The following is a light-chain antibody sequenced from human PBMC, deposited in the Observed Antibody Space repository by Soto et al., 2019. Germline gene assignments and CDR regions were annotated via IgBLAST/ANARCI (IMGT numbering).Light chain of an antibody. Sequence: DVVMTQSPLSLPVTLGQPASIACRSSQSLVSSDGNTYLNWFQQRPGQSPRRLIYKVSNRDSAVPDRFSGSGSGTDFTLKISRVEAEDVGLYYCMQPAHWPWTFGQGTRVEIK. CDR2: KVS. CDR1: QSLVSSDGNTY. J-gene: IGKJ1*01. V-gene: IGKV2-30*01. CDR3: MQPAHWPWT.